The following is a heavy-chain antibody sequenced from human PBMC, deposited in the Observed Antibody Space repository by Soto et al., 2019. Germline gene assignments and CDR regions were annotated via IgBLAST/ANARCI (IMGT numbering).Heavy chain of an antibody. CDR2: ISGGGSTT. V-gene: IGHV3-48*03. CDR3: ARGVTSTDYYGLDV. J-gene: IGHJ6*02. D-gene: IGHD2-2*01. CDR1: GFTFGTYE. Sequence: EVQLVESGGGLVQPGGSLRLACEASGFTFGTYEMNWVRQAPGKGLEWVSYISGGGSTTYYGDSVKGRFTISRDNAKNSLYLQMNSLRADDTAVHYCARGVTSTDYYGLDVWGQGTTVTVSS.